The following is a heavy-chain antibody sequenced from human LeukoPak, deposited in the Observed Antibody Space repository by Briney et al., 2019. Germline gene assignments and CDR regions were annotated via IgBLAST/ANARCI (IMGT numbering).Heavy chain of an antibody. CDR2: IYMTGST. D-gene: IGHD1-26*01. CDR1: GGSISSYY. CDR3: ARDGIGAGWYFDL. V-gene: IGHV4-4*07. Sequence: SETLSLTCTVSGGSISSYYWSWIRQPAGKGLEWIGRIYMTGSTNYNPSLESRVTMSVDTSKSQFSLKLSSVTAADTAVYYCARDGIGAGWYFDLWGRGTRVTVSS. J-gene: IGHJ2*01.